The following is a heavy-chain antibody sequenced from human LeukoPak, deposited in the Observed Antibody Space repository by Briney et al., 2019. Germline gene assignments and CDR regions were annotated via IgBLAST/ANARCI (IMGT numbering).Heavy chain of an antibody. J-gene: IGHJ3*02. V-gene: IGHV1-69*04. CDR1: RGTFSSYA. CDR3: ARGVIAFDI. Sequence: ASVKVSRKSSRGTFSSYAISWVRQAPGQGLEWMGRIIPILGIANYAQKFQGRVTITADKSTSTAYMELSSLRSEDTAVYYCARGVIAFDIWGQGTMVTVSS. CDR2: IIPILGIA.